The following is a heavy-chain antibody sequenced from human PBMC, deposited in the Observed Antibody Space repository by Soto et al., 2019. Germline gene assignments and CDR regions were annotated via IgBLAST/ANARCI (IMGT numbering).Heavy chain of an antibody. Sequence: QVQLVQSVTEVKKPGAAVQVSCKASGYSFTSYGINWVRQAPGQRLEWMGWIITDNGDTNYAQKFQGRDTMTTDTSRTTASMELRRLTSDDTAVYFCARADNTGSPRGWFDPCGQGTVVTVSA. CDR2: IITDNGDT. CDR3: ARADNTGSPRGWFDP. D-gene: IGHD1-1*01. CDR1: GYSFTSYG. V-gene: IGHV1-18*04. J-gene: IGHJ5*02.